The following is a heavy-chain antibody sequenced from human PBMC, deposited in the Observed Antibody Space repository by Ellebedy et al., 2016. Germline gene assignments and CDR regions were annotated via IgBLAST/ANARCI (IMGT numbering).Heavy chain of an antibody. CDR3: ARGAGSGAWLIDY. Sequence: GGSLRLSXVTSGFTLSTHTMNWVRQAPGKGLEWVSFITNSGSFMEYADSVKGRFTISRDNAKNSLYLQMNSLRAEDTAVYYCARGAGSGAWLIDYWGQGTLVTVSS. V-gene: IGHV3-21*05. J-gene: IGHJ4*02. CDR1: GFTLSTHT. CDR2: ITNSGSFM. D-gene: IGHD1-26*01.